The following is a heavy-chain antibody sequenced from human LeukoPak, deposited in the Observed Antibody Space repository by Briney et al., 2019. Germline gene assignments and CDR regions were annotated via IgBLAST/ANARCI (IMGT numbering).Heavy chain of an antibody. CDR1: GFTFSSYW. Sequence: GGSLRLSCAASGFTFSSYWMSWVRQAPGKGLEWVANIKQDGSEKYYVDSVKGRFTISRDNAKNSLYLQMNSLRAEDTAVYYCARAGSVVITLYYFDYWGQGTLVTVSS. CDR3: ARAGSVVITLYYFDY. V-gene: IGHV3-7*01. CDR2: IKQDGSEK. J-gene: IGHJ4*02. D-gene: IGHD3-22*01.